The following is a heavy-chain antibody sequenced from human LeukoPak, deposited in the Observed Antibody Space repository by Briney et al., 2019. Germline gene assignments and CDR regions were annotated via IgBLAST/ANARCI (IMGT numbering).Heavy chain of an antibody. V-gene: IGHV4-39*07. CDR3: ASLINWFDP. D-gene: IGHD3-16*01. CDR1: GGSISGSSYY. Sequence: SETLSLTCTVSGGSISGSSYYWGWIRQPPGKGLEWIGEINHSGSTNYNPSLKSRVTISVDTSKNQFSLKLSSVTAADTAVYYCASLINWFDPWGQGTLVTVSS. J-gene: IGHJ5*02. CDR2: INHSGST.